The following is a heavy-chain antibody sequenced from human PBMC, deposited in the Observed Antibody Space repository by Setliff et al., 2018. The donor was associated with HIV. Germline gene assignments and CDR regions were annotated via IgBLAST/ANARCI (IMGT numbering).Heavy chain of an antibody. CDR2: INHSGST. V-gene: IGHV4-34*01. J-gene: IGHJ4*02. D-gene: IGHD6-13*01. CDR3: GGSSRWGFVY. Sequence: PSETLSLTCAVYGGSLSDYYWSWIRQPPGKGLEWIGQINHSGSTIYNPSLKSRVTMSVDSSKNQFSLKLSSVTAADRAVYYCGGSSRWGFVYWGQGTLVTV. CDR1: GGSLSDYY.